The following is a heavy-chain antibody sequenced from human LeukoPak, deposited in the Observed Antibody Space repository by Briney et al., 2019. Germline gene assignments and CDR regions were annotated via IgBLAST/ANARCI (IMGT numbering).Heavy chain of an antibody. CDR2: ISYDGSNK. Sequence: GGSLRLSCAASGFTFSSYAMHWVRQAPGKGLEWVAVISYDGSNKYYADSVKGRFTISRDNSKNTLYLQTNGLRAEDTAVYYCARGYSSSWPDYWGQGTLVTVSS. J-gene: IGHJ4*02. CDR3: ARGYSSSWPDY. D-gene: IGHD6-13*01. CDR1: GFTFSSYA. V-gene: IGHV3-30*04.